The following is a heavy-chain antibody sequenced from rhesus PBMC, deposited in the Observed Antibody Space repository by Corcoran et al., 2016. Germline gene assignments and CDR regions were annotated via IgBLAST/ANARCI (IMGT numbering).Heavy chain of an antibody. CDR2: ISESRGTT. CDR1: GFTFSSYE. J-gene: IGHJ4*01. V-gene: IGHV3-100*02. Sequence: DVQLVESGGGLVKPGGSLRLSCVASGFTFSSYEMHWVRQAPGKDLEWVSVISESRGTTYYADSVKGRFTISRDNAKNSLFLQMNSLRAEDTAVYFCTRDERRDYWGQGVLVTVSS. D-gene: IGHD3-9*01. CDR3: TRDERRDY.